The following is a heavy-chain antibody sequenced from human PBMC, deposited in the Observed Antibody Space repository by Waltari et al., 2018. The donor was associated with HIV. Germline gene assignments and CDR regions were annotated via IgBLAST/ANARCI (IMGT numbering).Heavy chain of an antibody. CDR2: IKQYGSEK. Sequence: EVQLVESGGGLVQPGVSLRLSCAASGFTFSSYWMSWVRQAPGKGLGWVADIKQYGSEKCDVDSVKGRFTISRDNAKNSLYRQMNSLRGEDTAVYYCARESSVGFGRDYDYYGMDVWGQGTTVTVSS. D-gene: IGHD3-10*01. J-gene: IGHJ6*02. CDR1: GFTFSSYW. V-gene: IGHV3-7*03. CDR3: ARESSVGFGRDYDYYGMDV.